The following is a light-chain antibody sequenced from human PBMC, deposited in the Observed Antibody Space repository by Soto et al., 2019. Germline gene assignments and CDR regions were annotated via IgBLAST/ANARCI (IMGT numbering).Light chain of an antibody. Sequence: EIVMTQSPATLSVSPGERATLSCRASQSVSSNLAWYQQKPGQAPRLLISGASTRATGIPARFRGSGSGTEFTLTISSLQSEDFAVYYCQQYTNWPPMYTFGQGTKLEIK. V-gene: IGKV3-15*01. J-gene: IGKJ2*01. CDR3: QQYTNWPPMYT. CDR2: GAS. CDR1: QSVSSN.